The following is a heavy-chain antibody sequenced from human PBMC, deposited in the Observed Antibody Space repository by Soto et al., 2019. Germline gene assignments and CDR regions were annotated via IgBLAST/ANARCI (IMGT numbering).Heavy chain of an antibody. J-gene: IGHJ5*02. Sequence: QVQLQESGPGLAKPSETLSLTCTVSGGSISNYYWRWIRHPPGKKLEWIGNIHYSGITNYNPSLKSRVTISVDTSKNRFYLKLYSVTTAATAVYYCARLPGADYGGIFDPWGQGTLVTVSS. CDR2: IHYSGIT. V-gene: IGHV4-59*01. CDR3: ARLPGADYGGIFDP. D-gene: IGHD4-17*01. CDR1: GGSISNYY.